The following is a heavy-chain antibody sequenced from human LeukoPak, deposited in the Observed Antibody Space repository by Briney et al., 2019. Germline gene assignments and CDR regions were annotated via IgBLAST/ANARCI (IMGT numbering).Heavy chain of an antibody. CDR3: ASPDHTYCSSTSCYRGYFDY. J-gene: IGHJ4*02. V-gene: IGHV1-69*13. D-gene: IGHD2-2*02. CDR2: IIPIFGTA. CDR1: GYTFTSYD. Sequence: SVKVSCKASGYTFTSYDINWVRQATGQGLEWMGGIIPIFGTANYAQKFQGRVTITADESTSIAYMELSSLRSEDTAVYYCASPDHTYCSSTSCYRGYFDYWGQGTLVTVSS.